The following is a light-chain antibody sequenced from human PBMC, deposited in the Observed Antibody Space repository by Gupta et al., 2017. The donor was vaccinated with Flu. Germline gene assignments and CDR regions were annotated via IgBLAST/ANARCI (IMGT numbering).Light chain of an antibody. Sequence: KVTISCSGSSSNIGSNYVSWYHHLPETAPKLLIYDNNRRPSGIPDRFSGSKSGTSATLVTTGLQTGDEADYYCDTRDSSRSAVVFGGGTKLTVL. J-gene: IGLJ2*01. CDR3: DTRDSSRSAVV. V-gene: IGLV1-51*01. CDR2: DNN. CDR1: SSNIGSNY.